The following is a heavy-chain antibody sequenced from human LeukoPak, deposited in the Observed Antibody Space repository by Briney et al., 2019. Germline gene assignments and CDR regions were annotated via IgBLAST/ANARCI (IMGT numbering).Heavy chain of an antibody. CDR3: ARSTAIILFQH. D-gene: IGHD5-24*01. V-gene: IGHV4-59*01. J-gene: IGHJ1*01. Sequence: SETLSLTCTVSGGSISSYYWSWIRQPPGKGLEWIGYIYYSGSTKYNPSLKSRVTISVDTSKNQFSLKLSSVTAADTAVYYCARSTAIILFQHWGQGTLVTVSS. CDR1: GGSISSYY. CDR2: IYYSGST.